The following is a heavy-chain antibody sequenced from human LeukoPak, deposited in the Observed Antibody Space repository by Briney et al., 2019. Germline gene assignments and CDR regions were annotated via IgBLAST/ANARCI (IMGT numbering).Heavy chain of an antibody. J-gene: IGHJ4*02. V-gene: IGHV3-74*01. Sequence: GGSLRLSCAASGFTFSSYWMHWVRQAPGKGLVWVSRIKSDGSTNYADSVKGRFTISRDNAKNTVSLQMNSLRAEDTGVYYCASDFTGYDDYWGQGTLVSVSS. CDR2: IKSDGST. CDR3: ASDFTGYDDY. CDR1: GFTFSSYW. D-gene: IGHD3-9*01.